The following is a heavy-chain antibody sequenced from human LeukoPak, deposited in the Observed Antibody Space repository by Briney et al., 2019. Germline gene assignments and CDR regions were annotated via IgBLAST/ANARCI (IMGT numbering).Heavy chain of an antibody. J-gene: IGHJ4*02. V-gene: IGHV3-64*01. CDR2: ISSNGGST. D-gene: IGHD1-14*01. CDR1: GFTFSSYA. Sequence: GGSLRLSCAASGFTFSSYAMHWVRQAPGKGLEYVSAISSNGGSTYYANSVKGRFTISRDNSKNTLYLQMGSLRVEDTAVYYCTRDPRNLDYWGQGTLVTVSS. CDR3: TRDPRNLDY.